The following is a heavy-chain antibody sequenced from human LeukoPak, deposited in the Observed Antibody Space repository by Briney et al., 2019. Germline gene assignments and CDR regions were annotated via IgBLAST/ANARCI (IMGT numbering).Heavy chain of an antibody. V-gene: IGHV3-23*01. Sequence: GGSLRLSCAASGFTFSSYAMSWVRQAPGKGLEWVSAISGSGGSTYYADSVKGRFTISRDNSKNTLYLQMNSLRAEDTAVYYYAKAFTDWDDYGDIYYFDYRGQGTLVTVSS. D-gene: IGHD4-17*01. J-gene: IGHJ4*02. CDR2: ISGSGGST. CDR1: GFTFSSYA. CDR3: AKAFTDWDDYGDIYYFDY.